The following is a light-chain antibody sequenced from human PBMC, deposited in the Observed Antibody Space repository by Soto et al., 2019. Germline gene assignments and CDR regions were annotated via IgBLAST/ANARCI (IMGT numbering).Light chain of an antibody. CDR3: QQYNNWPPIT. CDR1: QSVNIN. V-gene: IGKV3-15*01. Sequence: EIVLTQSPATLSVSPGERATLSCRASQSVNINLAWYQQKPGQAPRLLIYGASTRATGIPARFSGSGSRTEFTLTISSMQSEDFAVYYCQQYNNWPPITFGQGTRLEIK. CDR2: GAS. J-gene: IGKJ5*01.